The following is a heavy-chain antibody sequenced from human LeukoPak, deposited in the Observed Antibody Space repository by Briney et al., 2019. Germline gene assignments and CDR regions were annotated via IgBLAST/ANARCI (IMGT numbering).Heavy chain of an antibody. CDR3: ARDTDYCSSTSCPLGY. D-gene: IGHD2-2*01. V-gene: IGHV1-69*13. CDR1: GGTFSSYA. J-gene: IGHJ4*02. CDR2: IIPIFGTA. Sequence: ASVKVSCKASGGTFSSYAISWVRQAPGQGLEWMGGIIPIFGTANYAQKFQGRVTITADESTSTAYMELSSLRSEDTAVYYCARDTDYCSSTSCPLGYWGQGTLVTVSS.